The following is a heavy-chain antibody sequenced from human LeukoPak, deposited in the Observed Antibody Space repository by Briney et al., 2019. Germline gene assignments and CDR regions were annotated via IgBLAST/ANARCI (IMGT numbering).Heavy chain of an antibody. CDR3: ARDRWRLRGNCDDS. D-gene: IGHD5-12*01. V-gene: IGHV1-2*07. CDR2: INPNSGGT. Sequence: PGQRLECLGWINPNSGGTNYAHKFHGRITMTRDTSISTAYMELSRLRSDDTAVYYCARDRWRLRGNCDDSWGEGMLVAVSS. J-gene: IGHJ5*01.